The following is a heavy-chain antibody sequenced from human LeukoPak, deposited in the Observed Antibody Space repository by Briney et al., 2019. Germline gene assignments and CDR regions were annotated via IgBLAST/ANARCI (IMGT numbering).Heavy chain of an antibody. D-gene: IGHD4/OR15-4a*01. Sequence: GGSLRLSCTVSGITLSNYGMSWVRQAPGKGLEWVAGISASGGRTNYADSVKGRVTLSRDNPNNTAYLQMNSLKAEDTARYYCTRPARMVTMGRDYWGQGTLVTVSS. V-gene: IGHV3-23*01. CDR3: TRPARMVTMGRDY. J-gene: IGHJ4*02. CDR2: ISASGGRT. CDR1: GITLSNYG.